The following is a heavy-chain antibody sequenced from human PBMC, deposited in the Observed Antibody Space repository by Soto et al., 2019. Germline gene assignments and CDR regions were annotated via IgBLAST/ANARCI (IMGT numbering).Heavy chain of an antibody. CDR2: VSSTGSSA. Sequence: PGGSLRLSCAASGFTFRGFAMSWVRQAPGKGLEWVSSVSSTGSSAYYADSVKGRFIVSRDNSKNTVYLQMNNLRAEDTATYYCAKVISGWYFRDSLDYWGQGTLVTVSS. D-gene: IGHD6-19*01. J-gene: IGHJ4*02. V-gene: IGHV3-23*01. CDR3: AKVISGWYFRDSLDY. CDR1: GFTFRGFA.